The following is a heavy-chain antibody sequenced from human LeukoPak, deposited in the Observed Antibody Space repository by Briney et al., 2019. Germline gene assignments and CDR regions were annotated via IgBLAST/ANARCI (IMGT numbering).Heavy chain of an antibody. V-gene: IGHV3-9*01. J-gene: IGHJ4*02. Sequence: GRPLRLSCAASGFTFDDYAMHWVRQAPGKGLEWVSGISWNSGSIGYADSVKGRFTISRDNAKNSLYLQMNSLRAEDTALYYCAKGKGLRYFDWLFDYWGQGTLVTVSS. CDR2: ISWNSGSI. CDR3: AKGKGLRYFDWLFDY. CDR1: GFTFDDYA. D-gene: IGHD3-9*01.